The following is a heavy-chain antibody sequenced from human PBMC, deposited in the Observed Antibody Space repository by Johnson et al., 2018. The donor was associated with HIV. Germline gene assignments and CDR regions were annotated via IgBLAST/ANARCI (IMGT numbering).Heavy chain of an antibody. CDR2: LSSGGDT. J-gene: IGHJ3*02. CDR3: ARDRAPVYSSSSTPFDALDI. Sequence: VQLVESGGGLVQPSRSLRLSCAASGLSVSNNYMTWVRQAPGKGLEWVSVLSSGGDTWYAGSVTGRFTISRDNAKNSLYLQMHSLRVEDTAVYYCARDRAPVYSSSSTPFDALDIWGQGTVVSVSS. CDR1: GLSVSNNY. D-gene: IGHD6-6*01. V-gene: IGHV3-66*01.